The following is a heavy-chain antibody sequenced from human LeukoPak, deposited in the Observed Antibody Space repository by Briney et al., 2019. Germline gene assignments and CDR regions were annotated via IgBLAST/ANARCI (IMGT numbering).Heavy chain of an antibody. CDR1: GGSFSDYN. Sequence: SETLSLTCAVYGGSFSDYNWTWLRQSPQTGLEWIGEINDSGTTHLNPSLKSRVTISVDTANFQFSLRLRSVTAADTAVYFCARGLALDGLDIWGQGTLVTVSS. V-gene: IGHV4-34*01. CDR2: INDSGTT. J-gene: IGHJ4*02. D-gene: IGHD2-15*01. CDR3: ARGLALDGLDI.